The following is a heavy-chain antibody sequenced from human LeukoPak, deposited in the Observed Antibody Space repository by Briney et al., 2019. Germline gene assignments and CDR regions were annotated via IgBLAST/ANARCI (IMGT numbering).Heavy chain of an antibody. CDR2: IYYSGST. Sequence: PSETLSLTFTVSGGSISSYYWSWIRQPPGKGLEWIGYIYYSGSTNYNPSLKSRVTISVDTSKNQFSLKLSSVTAADTAVYYCARDIAARLPYFDYWGQGTLVTVSS. D-gene: IGHD6-6*01. J-gene: IGHJ4*02. V-gene: IGHV4-59*01. CDR3: ARDIAARLPYFDY. CDR1: GGSISSYY.